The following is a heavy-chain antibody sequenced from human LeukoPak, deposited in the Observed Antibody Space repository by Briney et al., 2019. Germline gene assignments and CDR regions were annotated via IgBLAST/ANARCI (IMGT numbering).Heavy chain of an antibody. Sequence: PGGSLRLSCAGSGFTFRSYAMSWVRQAPGKGLEWVSLISGSGGTKYYADSVKGRFTISRDNSKNTLYMQMSSLRVEDTAVYYCAKVASPSYGISSIRGGPRYFDYWGQGTLVTVSP. J-gene: IGHJ4*02. CDR1: GFTFRSYA. CDR3: AKVASPSYGISSIRGGPRYFDY. CDR2: ISGSGGTK. V-gene: IGHV3-23*01. D-gene: IGHD2-2*01.